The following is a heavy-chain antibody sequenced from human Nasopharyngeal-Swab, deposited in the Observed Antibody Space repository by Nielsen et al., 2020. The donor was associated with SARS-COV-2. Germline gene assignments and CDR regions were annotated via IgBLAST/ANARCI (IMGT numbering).Heavy chain of an antibody. CDR2: INHSGST. V-gene: IGHV4-34*01. J-gene: IGHJ4*02. D-gene: IGHD4-23*01. Sequence: SETLSLTCTVSGGSISSYYWSWIRQPPGKGLEWIGEINHSGSTNYNPSLKSRVTISVDTSKNQFSLKLSSVTAADTAVYYCARGRSEDYGGDRFDYWGQGTLVTVSS. CDR1: GGSISSYY. CDR3: ARGRSEDYGGDRFDY.